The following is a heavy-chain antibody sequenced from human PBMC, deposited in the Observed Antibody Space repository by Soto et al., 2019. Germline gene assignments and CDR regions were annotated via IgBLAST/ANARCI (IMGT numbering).Heavy chain of an antibody. CDR3: ARDRHGSGSGGEWVWPQYYYGMDV. CDR2: IYHSGST. J-gene: IGHJ6*02. CDR1: GGSISSGGYS. D-gene: IGHD3-10*01. Sequence: ASETLSLTCAVSGGSISSGGYSWSWIRQPPGKGLEWIGYIYHSGSTYYNPSLKSRVTISVDTSKNQFSLKLSSVTAADTAVYYCARDRHGSGSGGEWVWPQYYYGMDVWGQGTTVTVSS. V-gene: IGHV4-30-2*01.